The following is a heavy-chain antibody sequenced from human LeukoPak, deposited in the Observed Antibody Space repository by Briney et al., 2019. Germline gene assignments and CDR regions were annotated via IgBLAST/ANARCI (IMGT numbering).Heavy chain of an antibody. V-gene: IGHV1-18*01. J-gene: IGHJ4*02. CDR1: GYTFTSYG. Sequence: GASVKVSCKASGYTFTSYGISWVRQAPGQGLEWMGWISAYNGNTNYAQKLQGRVTMTTDTSTSTAYMELRSLRSDDTAVYYCASSWNSGSYPYYFDYWGQGTLVTVSS. D-gene: IGHD1-26*01. CDR2: ISAYNGNT. CDR3: ASSWNSGSYPYYFDY.